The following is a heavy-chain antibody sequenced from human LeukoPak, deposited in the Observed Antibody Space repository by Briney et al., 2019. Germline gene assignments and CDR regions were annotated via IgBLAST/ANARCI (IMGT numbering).Heavy chain of an antibody. CDR2: IYTSGST. J-gene: IGHJ3*02. CDR3: ASDSGSYYAFDI. Sequence: SETLSLTCTVSGGSISSYYWSWIRQPAGKGLEWIGRIYTSGSTYYNPSLKSRDTMSVDTSKNQFSLKLSSVTAADTAVYYCASDSGSYYAFDIWGQGTMVTVSS. CDR1: GGSISSYY. D-gene: IGHD1-26*01. V-gene: IGHV4-4*07.